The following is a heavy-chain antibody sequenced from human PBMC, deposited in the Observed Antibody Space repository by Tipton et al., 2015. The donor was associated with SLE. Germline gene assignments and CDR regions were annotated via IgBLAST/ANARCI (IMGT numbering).Heavy chain of an antibody. CDR2: IYYSGST. CDR1: GGSISSHY. CDR3: ARRGGFDP. J-gene: IGHJ5*02. Sequence: TLSLTCTVSGGSISSHYWSWIRQPPGKGLEWIGYIYYSGSTNYNPSLKSRVTISVDTSKNQFSLELSSVTAADTAVYYCARRGGFDPWGQGTLVTVSS. V-gene: IGHV4-59*08.